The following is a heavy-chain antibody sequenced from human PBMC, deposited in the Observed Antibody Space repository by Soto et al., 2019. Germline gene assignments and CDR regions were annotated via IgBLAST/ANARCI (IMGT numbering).Heavy chain of an antibody. CDR3: ARGEEDIVVVPSWFDP. V-gene: IGHV1-69*01. D-gene: IGHD2-2*01. J-gene: IGHJ5*02. CDR1: GGTFSSYA. Sequence: QVQLVQSGAEVKKPGSSVKVSCKASGGTFSSYAISWVRQALGQGLEWMGGIIPIFGTANYAQKFQGRVTITADESTSTAYMELSSLRSEDTAVYYCARGEEDIVVVPSWFDPWGQGTLVTVSS. CDR2: IIPIFGTA.